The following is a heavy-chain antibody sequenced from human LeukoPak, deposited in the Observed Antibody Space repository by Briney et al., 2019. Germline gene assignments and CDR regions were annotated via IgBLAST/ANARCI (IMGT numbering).Heavy chain of an antibody. CDR3: ATETIGRHYDY. Sequence: GGTLRLSCAASGFTFSSCGFNWVRKAPGKGLVWVSSIGPTGTDRYYADSVRGRFTISRDNAKNSMYLQMDSLRDEDTAVYYCATETIGRHYDYWGQGTLLTVSS. CDR1: GFTFSSCG. J-gene: IGHJ4*02. V-gene: IGHV3-21*01. CDR2: IGPTGTDR. D-gene: IGHD1-14*01.